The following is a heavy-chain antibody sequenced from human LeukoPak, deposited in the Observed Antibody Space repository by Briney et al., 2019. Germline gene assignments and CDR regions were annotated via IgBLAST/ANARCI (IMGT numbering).Heavy chain of an antibody. V-gene: IGHV1-18*01. CDR3: ARDIMDSSSWRHSYFDY. D-gene: IGHD6-13*01. CDR2: ISAYNGNT. Sequence: RASVKVSCKASGYTFTSYGISWVRQAPGQGLEWMGWISAYNGNTSYAQKLQGRVTMTTDTSTSTAYMELRSLRSDDTAVYYCARDIMDSSSWRHSYFDYWGQGTLVTVSS. CDR1: GYTFTSYG. J-gene: IGHJ4*02.